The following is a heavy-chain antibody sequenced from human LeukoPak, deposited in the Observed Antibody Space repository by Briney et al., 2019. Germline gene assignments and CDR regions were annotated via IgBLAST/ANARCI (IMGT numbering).Heavy chain of an antibody. CDR1: GFIFSTYS. D-gene: IGHD2-8*01. Sequence: GGSLRLSCAASGFIFSTYSFSRVRQAPGKGLEWVSGISASGGDTFYADSVKGRFTISRDNSKNTLSLQMNSLRVEDTAIYYCAKDVRRCNGACTWGQGTLVTVSS. CDR3: AKDVRRCNGACT. V-gene: IGHV3-23*01. CDR2: ISASGGDT. J-gene: IGHJ5*02.